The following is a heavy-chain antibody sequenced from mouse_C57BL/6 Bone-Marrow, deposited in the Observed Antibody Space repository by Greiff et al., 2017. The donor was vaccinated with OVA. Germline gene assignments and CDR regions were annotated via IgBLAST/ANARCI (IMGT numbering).Heavy chain of an antibody. Sequence: QVQLKQPGTELVKPGASGYTFTSYWMHWVKQRPGQGLEWIGNINPSNGGTNYNEKFKSKATLTVDKSSSTAYMQLSSLTSEDSAVYYCANGKVRYFDVWGTGTTVTVSS. J-gene: IGHJ1*03. CDR3: ANGKVRYFDV. D-gene: IGHD2-1*01. CDR2: INPSNGGT. V-gene: IGHV1-53*01. CDR1: GYTFTSYW.